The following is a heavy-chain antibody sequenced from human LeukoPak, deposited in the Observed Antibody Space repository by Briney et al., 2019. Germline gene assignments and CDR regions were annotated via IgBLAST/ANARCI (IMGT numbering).Heavy chain of an antibody. CDR3: ARXVXXSISXXXXWFDP. V-gene: IGHV4-59*08. CDR1: GGSITNNY. D-gene: IGHD3-3*02. J-gene: IGHJ5*02. CDR2: IYSSGST. Sequence: SETQSLTCTVSGGSITNNYWSWIRQPPGKGLEWIGFIYSSGSTNYNPSLXSRVTTSVDTSKNQFSLKLSSVTAADTAMYYCARXVXXSISXXXXWFDPWGQGTLVTVSS.